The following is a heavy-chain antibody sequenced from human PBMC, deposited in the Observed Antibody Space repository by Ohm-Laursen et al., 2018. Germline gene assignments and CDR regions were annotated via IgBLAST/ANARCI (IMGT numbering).Heavy chain of an antibody. CDR2: VSYDERYK. CDR1: GFTFNNFG. D-gene: IGHD3-16*01. J-gene: IGHJ4*02. CDR3: AKLGLGL. Sequence: SLRLSCTASGFTFNNFGMHWVRQAPGKGLEWVAVVSYDERYKNYVDSVKGRFTISRDNGKNLVYLQVSSLRVEGTAVYYCAKLGLGLWGQGTLVTVSS. V-gene: IGHV3-30*18.